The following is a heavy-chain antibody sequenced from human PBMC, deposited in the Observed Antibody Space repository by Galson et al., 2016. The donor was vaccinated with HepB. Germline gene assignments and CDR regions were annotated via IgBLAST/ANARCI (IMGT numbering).Heavy chain of an antibody. V-gene: IGHV1-18*01. CDR1: GYTFTNYA. Sequence: SVKVSCKASGYTFTNYAITWVRQAPGQGLEWMGWISAYNGNTNYAQKLQGRVTMTTDTSTRTAYMELRSLTSDDTAVYYCARDDIGQLESYHYYGMDVWGQGTTVTVSS. D-gene: IGHD6-13*01. CDR3: ARDDIGQLESYHYYGMDV. CDR2: ISAYNGNT. J-gene: IGHJ6*02.